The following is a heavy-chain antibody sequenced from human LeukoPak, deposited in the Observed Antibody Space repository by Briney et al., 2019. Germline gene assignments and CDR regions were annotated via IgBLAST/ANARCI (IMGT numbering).Heavy chain of an antibody. Sequence: SVKVSCKASGGTFSSYAISWVRQAPGQGLEWMGRIIPIFGTANYAQKFQGRVTITTDESTSTAYMELSSLRSEDTAVYYRARGPRSHYYYYYMDVWGKGTTVTVSS. V-gene: IGHV1-69*05. CDR3: ARGPRSHYYYYYMDV. CDR2: IIPIFGTA. CDR1: GGTFSSYA. J-gene: IGHJ6*03.